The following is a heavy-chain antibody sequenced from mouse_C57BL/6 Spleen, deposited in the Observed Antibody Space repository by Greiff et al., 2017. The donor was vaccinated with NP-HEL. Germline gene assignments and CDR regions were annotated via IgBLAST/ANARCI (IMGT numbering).Heavy chain of an antibody. CDR1: GYSITSGYY. V-gene: IGHV3-6*01. CDR3: ARGLNSYYFDY. J-gene: IGHJ2*01. D-gene: IGHD2-2*01. Sequence: DVKLQESGPGLVKPSQSLSLTCSVTGYSITSGYYWNWIRQFPGNKLEWMGYISYDGSNNYNPSLKNRISITRDTSKNQFFLKLNSVTTEDTATYYCARGLNSYYFDYWGQGTTLTVSS. CDR2: ISYDGSN.